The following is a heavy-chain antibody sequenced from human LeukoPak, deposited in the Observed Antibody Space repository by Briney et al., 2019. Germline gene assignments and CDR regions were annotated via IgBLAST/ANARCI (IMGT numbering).Heavy chain of an antibody. CDR2: VYYNGNT. CDR3: AREGIAAAGNLDYFDY. Sequence: SQTLSLTCTVSGVSVTRGAYYWTWIRQPPGKGLEWIGHVYYNGNTDYNPSLKSRVTISVDTSKNQFSLKLSSVTAADTAVYYCAREGIAAAGNLDYFDYWGQGTLVTVSS. D-gene: IGHD6-13*01. CDR1: GVSVTRGAYY. V-gene: IGHV4-30-2*01. J-gene: IGHJ4*02.